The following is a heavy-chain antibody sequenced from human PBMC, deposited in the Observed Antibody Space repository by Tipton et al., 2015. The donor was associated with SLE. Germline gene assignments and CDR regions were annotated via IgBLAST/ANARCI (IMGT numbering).Heavy chain of an antibody. CDR1: GFTFDDDA. Sequence: SLRLSCAASGFTFDDDAMHWVRQAPGKGLGWVSGISWNSGSIGYADSVKGRFTISRDNAKNSLYLQMNSLRAEDTALYYCAKDMTYDSSGFHAFDIWGQGTMVTVSS. V-gene: IGHV3-9*01. CDR3: AKDMTYDSSGFHAFDI. J-gene: IGHJ3*02. CDR2: ISWNSGSI. D-gene: IGHD3-22*01.